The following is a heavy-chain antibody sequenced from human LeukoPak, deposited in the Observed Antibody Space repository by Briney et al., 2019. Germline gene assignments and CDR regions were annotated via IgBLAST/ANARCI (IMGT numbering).Heavy chain of an antibody. J-gene: IGHJ4*02. CDR3: ASLQQPYDY. V-gene: IGHV3-11*03. Sequence: PGGSLRLSCPASGXTLRDYYMSWIRQAPGEGLEWLSYISSSSSYTNYADSVKGRFTISRDNAKNSLYLQMNSLRAEDTAVYYCASLQQPYDYWGQGTLVTVSS. CDR2: ISSSSSYT. CDR1: GXTLRDYY. D-gene: IGHD6-13*01.